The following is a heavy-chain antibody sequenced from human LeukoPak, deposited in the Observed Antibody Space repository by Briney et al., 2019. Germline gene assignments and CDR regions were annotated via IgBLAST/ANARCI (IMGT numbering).Heavy chain of an antibody. J-gene: IGHJ4*02. V-gene: IGHV3-53*01. CDR3: ARDEGPRIFDY. CDR1: GFTVSSNY. CDR2: IYIAGGT. D-gene: IGHD2/OR15-2a*01. Sequence: GGSLRLSCAASGFTVSSNYMTWVRQAPGKGLEWVSVIYIAGGTYYADSVKGRFTISRDNSKSTLYLQMNSLRAEDTAVYYYARDEGPRIFDYWGQGTLVTVSS.